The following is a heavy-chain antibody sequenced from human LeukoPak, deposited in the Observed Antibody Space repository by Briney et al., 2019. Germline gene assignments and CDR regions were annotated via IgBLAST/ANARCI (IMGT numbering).Heavy chain of an antibody. V-gene: IGHV3-66*02. CDR2: IYSGGST. Sequence: GGFLRLSCAASGFTVSGNYMSWVRQAPGKGLERVSVIYSGGSTYYSDSVKGRFTISRDNSKNTLYLQLNSLRAEDTAVYYCARTIAAAGSPLFDYWGQGTLVTVSS. CDR1: GFTVSGNY. J-gene: IGHJ4*02. CDR3: ARTIAAAGSPLFDY. D-gene: IGHD6-13*01.